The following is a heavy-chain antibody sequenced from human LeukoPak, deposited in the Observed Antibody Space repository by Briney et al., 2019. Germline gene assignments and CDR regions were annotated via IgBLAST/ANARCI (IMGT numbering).Heavy chain of an antibody. J-gene: IGHJ4*02. V-gene: IGHV4-59*11. CDR1: GGSISSHY. D-gene: IGHD1-26*01. CDR3: ARTWELLHFDY. CDR2: IYYSGST. Sequence: PSETLSLTSTVSGGSISSHYWSWIRQPPGKGLEWTGYIYYSGSTNYNPSLKSRVTMSVDTSKNQFSLKLSSVAAADTAVYYCARTWELLHFDYWVQGTLVTVSS.